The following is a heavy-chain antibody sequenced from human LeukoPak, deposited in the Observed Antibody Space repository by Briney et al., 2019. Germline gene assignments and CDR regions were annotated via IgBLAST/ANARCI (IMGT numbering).Heavy chain of an antibody. CDR2: INHSGST. CDR1: GGSFSGYY. J-gene: IGHJ4*02. D-gene: IGHD1-26*01. Sequence: SETLSLTCAVYGGSFSGYYWSWIRQPPGKGLEWIGEINHSGSTNYNPSLKSRVTISVDTSKNQFSLKLSSVTAADTAVYYCARGIVGATRDYWGQGTLVTVSS. V-gene: IGHV4-34*01. CDR3: ARGIVGATRDY.